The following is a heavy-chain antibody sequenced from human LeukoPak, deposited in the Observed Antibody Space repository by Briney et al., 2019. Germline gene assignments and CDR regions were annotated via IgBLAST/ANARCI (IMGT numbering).Heavy chain of an antibody. Sequence: GGSLRLSCAASGFTFSSYAMHWVRQAPGKGLEWVAVISYDGSNKYYADSVKGRFTISRDNSKNTLYLQMNSLRAEDTAVYYCARVLAGAYDYWGQGTLVTVSS. V-gene: IGHV3-30*04. J-gene: IGHJ4*02. CDR1: GFTFSSYA. D-gene: IGHD6-19*01. CDR3: ARVLAGAYDY. CDR2: ISYDGSNK.